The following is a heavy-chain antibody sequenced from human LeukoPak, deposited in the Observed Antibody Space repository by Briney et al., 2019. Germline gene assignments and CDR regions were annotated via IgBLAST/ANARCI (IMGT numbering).Heavy chain of an antibody. Sequence: SETLSLTCTVSGGSISSYYWSWIRQPPGKGLEWIGHIYYSGSTNYNPSLRSRVTISVDTAKNQSSLKLSSVTAADTAVYYCARSYDFWSGYEKFYFDYWGQGTLVTVSS. CDR3: ARSYDFWSGYEKFYFDY. CDR1: GGSISSYY. V-gene: IGHV4-59*01. J-gene: IGHJ4*02. D-gene: IGHD3-3*01. CDR2: IYYSGST.